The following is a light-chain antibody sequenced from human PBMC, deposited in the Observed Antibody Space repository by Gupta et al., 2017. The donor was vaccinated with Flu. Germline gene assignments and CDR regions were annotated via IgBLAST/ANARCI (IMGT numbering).Light chain of an antibody. CDR3: QRSDTTPLT. CDR2: SAS. Sequence: DIQMTQSPSSLSASVGDRVTITCRASQSISSYVNWYQQAPGKAPKFLIYSASNLQGGVSSRFIGSASGTDFTLTISMLQPEDFTTYYCQRSDTTPLTFGGGTKVEIK. J-gene: IGKJ4*01. V-gene: IGKV1-39*01. CDR1: QSISSY.